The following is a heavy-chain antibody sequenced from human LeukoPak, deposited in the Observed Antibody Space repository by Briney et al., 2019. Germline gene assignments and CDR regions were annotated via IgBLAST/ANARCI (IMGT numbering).Heavy chain of an antibody. V-gene: IGHV3-21*01. Sequence: GGSLRLSCAASGFTFSSYSMNWVRQAPGKGLEWVSSISSSSSYIYYADSVKGRFTISRDNAKNSLYLRMNSLRAEDTAVYYCARDDGMPAALDYWGQGTLVTVSS. D-gene: IGHD2-2*01. CDR3: ARDDGMPAALDY. J-gene: IGHJ4*02. CDR2: ISSSSSYI. CDR1: GFTFSSYS.